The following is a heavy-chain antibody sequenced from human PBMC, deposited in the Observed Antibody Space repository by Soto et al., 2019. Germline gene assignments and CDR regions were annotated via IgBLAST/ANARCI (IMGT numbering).Heavy chain of an antibody. CDR1: GFTFSSYG. V-gene: IGHV3-33*01. CDR3: ARDSLVNYYFDY. D-gene: IGHD2-15*01. J-gene: IGHJ4*02. CDR2: IWYDGSNK. Sequence: QVQLVESGGGVVQPGKSLRLSCAASGFTFSSYGMHWVRQAPGKGLEWVAVIWYDGSNKYYVDSVKGRFTISRDNSKNTMYLQMNSLRAEDTAVYYCARDSLVNYYFDYWCQGTLVTVSS.